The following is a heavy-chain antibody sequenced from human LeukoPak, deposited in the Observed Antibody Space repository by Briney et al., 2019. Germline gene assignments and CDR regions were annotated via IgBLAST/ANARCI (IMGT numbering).Heavy chain of an antibody. CDR3: AKGIWTNSGWYIGPWFDP. D-gene: IGHD6-19*01. J-gene: IGHJ5*02. V-gene: IGHV3-23*01. Sequence: GGSLRLSCAACGFTFSSYAMSWVRQAPGKGLEGVSAISGSGGSTYYPDSVKGRFTISRDNSKNTLYLQMNSLRAEETAVYYCAKGIWTNSGWYIGPWFDPWGQGTLVTVSS. CDR1: GFTFSSYA. CDR2: ISGSGGST.